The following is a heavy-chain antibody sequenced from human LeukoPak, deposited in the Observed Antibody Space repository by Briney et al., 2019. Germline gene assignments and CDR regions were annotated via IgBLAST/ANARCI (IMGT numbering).Heavy chain of an antibody. J-gene: IGHJ4*02. V-gene: IGHV3-74*01. CDR2: INSDGSST. CDR1: GFTISSYW. Sequence: GGSLRLSCAASGFTISSYWMHWVRQAPGKGLVWVSRINSDGSSTSYADSVKGRFIISRDNAKNTLSLQMNSLRAEDTAVFYCVRVACSSMTSCATVDYWGQGTLVTVSS. D-gene: IGHD2-2*01. CDR3: VRVACSSMTSCATVDY.